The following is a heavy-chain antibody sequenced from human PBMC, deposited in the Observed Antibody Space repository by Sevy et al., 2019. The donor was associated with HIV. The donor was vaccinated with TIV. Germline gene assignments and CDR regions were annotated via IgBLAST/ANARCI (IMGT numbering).Heavy chain of an antibody. CDR3: AKDAPPEAVAGNAGNWFDP. D-gene: IGHD6-19*01. Sequence: GGSLRLSCAASGFTFSSYAMSWVRQAPGKGLEWVSAISGSGGSTYYADSVKGWFTISRDNSKNTLYLQMNSLRAEDTAVYYCAKDAPPEAVAGNAGNWFDPWGQGTLVTVSS. J-gene: IGHJ5*02. CDR1: GFTFSSYA. CDR2: ISGSGGST. V-gene: IGHV3-23*01.